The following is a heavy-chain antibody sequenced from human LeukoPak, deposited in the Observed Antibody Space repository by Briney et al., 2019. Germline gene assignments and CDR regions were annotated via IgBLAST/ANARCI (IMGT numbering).Heavy chain of an antibody. CDR1: GGTFSSYA. V-gene: IGHV1-69*05. Sequence: VASVKVSCKASGGTFSSYAISWVRQAPGQGLEWMGRIIPIFGTANYAQKFQGRVTITTDESTSTAYMELSSMRSEDTAVYYCARSRIAAAGISFGYWGQGTLVTVSS. CDR2: IIPIFGTA. CDR3: ARSRIAAAGISFGY. D-gene: IGHD6-13*01. J-gene: IGHJ4*02.